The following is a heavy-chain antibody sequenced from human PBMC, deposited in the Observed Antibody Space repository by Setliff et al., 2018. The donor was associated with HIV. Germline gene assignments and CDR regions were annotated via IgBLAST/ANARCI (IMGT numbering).Heavy chain of an antibody. J-gene: IGHJ5*02. CDR3: ARGQDGLRYNWFDP. CDR1: GFTLNNYA. CDR2: ISGSADNT. V-gene: IGHV3-23*01. Sequence: GGSLRLSCVASGFTLNNYAMNWVRQAPGKGLEWVSAISGSADNTYYAHSVKGRFTISRDYSKNTLFLHMNSLRAEDTAVYYCARGQDGLRYNWFDPWGQGTLVTVPQ.